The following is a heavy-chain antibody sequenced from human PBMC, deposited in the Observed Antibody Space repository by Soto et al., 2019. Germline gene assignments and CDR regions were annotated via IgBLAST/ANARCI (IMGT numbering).Heavy chain of an antibody. V-gene: IGHV1-8*01. Sequence: RASVKVSCKASGYTFTSYDINWVRQATGQGLEWMGWMNPNTGNTGYAQKFQGRVTMTRDTSISTAYMELSSLRSEDTAIYYCARGTKYNWNSPYNWFDPWGQGTLVTVSS. CDR1: GYTFTSYD. J-gene: IGHJ5*02. CDR3: ARGTKYNWNSPYNWFDP. CDR2: MNPNTGNT. D-gene: IGHD1-7*01.